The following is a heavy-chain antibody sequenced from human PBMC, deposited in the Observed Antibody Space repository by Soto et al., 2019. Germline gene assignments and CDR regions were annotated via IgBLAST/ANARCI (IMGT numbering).Heavy chain of an antibody. V-gene: IGHV3-7*03. D-gene: IGHD3-10*01. CDR2: IRQDGGAQ. J-gene: IGHJ5*02. Sequence: GGSLRLSCAASGFTFSTYWMSWVRQAPGKGLEWVANIRQDGGAQYDVDSVKGRFTISRDNAKNSVYLQMDSLRVEDTAVYYCVRGGHGSGSYLGSSWGQGILVTVSS. CDR1: GFTFSTYW. CDR3: VRGGHGSGSYLGSS.